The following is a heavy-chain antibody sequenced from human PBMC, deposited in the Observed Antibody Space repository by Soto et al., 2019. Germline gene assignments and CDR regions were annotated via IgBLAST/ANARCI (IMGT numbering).Heavy chain of an antibody. V-gene: IGHV4-61*01. CDR2: IYHSGST. J-gene: IGHJ3*02. CDR3: ARVVSSYGFSRSPAFDI. D-gene: IGHD5-18*01. CDR1: GGSVSSGSYY. Sequence: TSETLSLTCTVSGGSVSSGSYYWSWIRQPPGKGLEWIGEIYHSGSTNYNPSLKSRVTISVDKSKNQFSLKLSSVTAADTAVYYCARVVSSYGFSRSPAFDILGQGTMVTVSS.